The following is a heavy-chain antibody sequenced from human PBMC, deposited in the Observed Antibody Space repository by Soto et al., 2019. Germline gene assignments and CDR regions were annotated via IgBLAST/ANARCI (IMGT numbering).Heavy chain of an antibody. CDR1: GFTFSSYG. D-gene: IGHD3-3*01. Sequence: QVQLVESGGGVVQPGRSLRLSCAASGFTFSSYGMHWVRQAPGKGLEWVAVISYDGSNKYYADSVKGRFTISRDNSKNTLYLQMNSLRAEDTAVYYFAKEMDYDFWSGYLRTFDYWGQGTLVTVSS. J-gene: IGHJ4*02. CDR3: AKEMDYDFWSGYLRTFDY. CDR2: ISYDGSNK. V-gene: IGHV3-30*18.